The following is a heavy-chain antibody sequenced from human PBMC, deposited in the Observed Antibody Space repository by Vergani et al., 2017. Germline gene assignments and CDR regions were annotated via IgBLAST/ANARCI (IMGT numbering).Heavy chain of an antibody. CDR2: IYYSGST. D-gene: IGHD3-3*01. V-gene: IGHV4-59*01. Sequence: QVQLQESGPGLVKPSETLSLTCTVSGGSISSYYWSWFRQPPGKGLEWIGYIYYSGSTNYNPSLKSRVTISVDTSKNQFSLRLSSVTAADTSVYYCARVGIFDFYYYMDVWGKGTTVTVSS. J-gene: IGHJ6*03. CDR3: ARVGIFDFYYYMDV. CDR1: GGSISSYY.